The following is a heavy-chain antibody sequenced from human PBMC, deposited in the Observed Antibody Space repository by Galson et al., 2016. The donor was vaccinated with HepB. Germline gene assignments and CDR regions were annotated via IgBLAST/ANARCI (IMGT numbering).Heavy chain of an antibody. J-gene: IGHJ5*02. CDR2: IKGKTAGGTT. CDR1: GFTFINAW. V-gene: IGHV3-15*01. Sequence: SLRLSCAASGFTFINAWMSWVRQTPGKGLEWVARIKGKTAGGTTDYAAPVKGRFTISRDDSKNTLFLQMNSLKVEDTAQYYWVTEGCGSPRCYDHGGQGNLVTVSS. CDR3: VTEGCGSPRCYDH. D-gene: IGHD2-2*01.